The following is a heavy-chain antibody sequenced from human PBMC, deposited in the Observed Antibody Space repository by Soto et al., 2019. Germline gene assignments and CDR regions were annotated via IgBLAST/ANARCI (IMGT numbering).Heavy chain of an antibody. D-gene: IGHD3-3*01. Sequence: GASVKVSCKTSGYTFNPYGSNWVRQAPGQGLELMGWISAYDGKTTYAEKSQGRDTLTTDTSTSTAYMELRSLRSDDTAIYYCARDPHEFWTSYWFDPWGQGTPVTVSS. CDR2: ISAYDGKT. CDR1: GYTFNPYG. V-gene: IGHV1-18*01. J-gene: IGHJ5*02. CDR3: ARDPHEFWTSYWFDP.